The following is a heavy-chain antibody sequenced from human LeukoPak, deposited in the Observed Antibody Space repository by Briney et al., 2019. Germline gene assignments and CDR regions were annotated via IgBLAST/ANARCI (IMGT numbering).Heavy chain of an antibody. CDR2: ISSSGSTI. D-gene: IGHD4-11*01. CDR1: GFTFSDYY. J-gene: IGHJ4*02. V-gene: IGHV3-11*04. CDR3: ARLGRYDYRSFSDY. Sequence: PGGSLRLSCAASGFTFSDYYMSWIRQAPGKGLEWVSYISSSGSTIYYADSMKGRFTISRDNAKNSLYLQMNSLRAEDTAVYYCARLGRYDYRSFSDYWGQGTLVTVSS.